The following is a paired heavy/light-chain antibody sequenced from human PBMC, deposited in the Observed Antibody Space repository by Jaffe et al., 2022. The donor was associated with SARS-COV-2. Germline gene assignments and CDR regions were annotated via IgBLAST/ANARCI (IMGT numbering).Heavy chain of an antibody. V-gene: IGHV3-23*01. D-gene: IGHD6-19*01. CDR1: GFTFGDYA. CDR2: ITGGGYST. CDR3: AKVIQIVQWLVRGAFDI. J-gene: IGHJ3*02. Sequence: EVQLLESGGGLVQPGGSLRLSCAASGFTFGDYAMSWVRQAPGKGLEWVSAITGGGYSTYYADSVKGRFTISRDNSKNTLYLQMNSLRAEDTAIYYCAKVIQIVQWLVRGAFDIWGQGTMVTVSS.
Light chain of an antibody. CDR3: SSYVGSNNLL. CDR2: EVN. V-gene: IGLV2-8*01. CDR1: SSDIGGYNY. Sequence: QSALSQPPSASGPPGQSVTISCTGTSSDIGGYNYVSWYQQHPGKAPKLMIYEVNKRPSGVPDRFSGSKSGDTASLTVSGLQAEDEADYYCSSYVGSNNLLFGGGTKLTVL. J-gene: IGLJ2*01.